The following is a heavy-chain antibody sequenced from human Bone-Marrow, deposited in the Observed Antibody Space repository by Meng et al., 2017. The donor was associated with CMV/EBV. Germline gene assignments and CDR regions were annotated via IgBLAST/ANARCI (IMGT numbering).Heavy chain of an antibody. CDR2: INPIKGGT. CDR1: GYIFIDYF. D-gene: IGHD1-26*01. J-gene: IGHJ5*02. Sequence: VSVQVSCKVSGYIFIDYFIHWVRRAPGRGLEWMGWINPIKGGTHFAQKFQDRVTLTRDTSTNTAYMELSSLTPDDTAVYYCARPSGSAPNWFDPWGQGTLVTVSS. CDR3: ARPSGSAPNWFDP. V-gene: IGHV1-2*02.